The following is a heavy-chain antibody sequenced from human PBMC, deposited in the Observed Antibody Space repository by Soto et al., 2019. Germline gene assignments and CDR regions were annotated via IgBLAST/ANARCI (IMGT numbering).Heavy chain of an antibody. CDR1: GFTFSTYG. CDR2: IWYDGSNK. CDR3: ARGRSYGPFWFDY. D-gene: IGHD3-3*01. V-gene: IGHV3-33*01. Sequence: QVQLVESGGGVVQPGRSLRLSCAASGFTFSTYGIHWVRQAPGKGLEWVAVIWYDGSNKYYADSVKGRFTISRDNSKNTLYLQMNTPRAEDTAVYYCARGRSYGPFWFDYWGQGTLVSVSS. J-gene: IGHJ4*02.